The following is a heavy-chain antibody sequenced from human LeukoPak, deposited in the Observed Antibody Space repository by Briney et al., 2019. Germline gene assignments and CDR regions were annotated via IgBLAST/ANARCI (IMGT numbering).Heavy chain of an antibody. CDR1: GFTFTSSA. D-gene: IGHD3-16*01. CDR2: IVVGSGNT. CDR3: ARGIPGEDDSYGMDV. Sequence: ASVTVSCKASGFTFTSSAVQWVRQARGQRLEWIGWIVVGSGNTNYAQKFQERVTITRDMSTSTAYMELSSLRSEDTAVYYCARGIPGEDDSYGMDVWGQGTTVTVSS. V-gene: IGHV1-58*01. J-gene: IGHJ6*02.